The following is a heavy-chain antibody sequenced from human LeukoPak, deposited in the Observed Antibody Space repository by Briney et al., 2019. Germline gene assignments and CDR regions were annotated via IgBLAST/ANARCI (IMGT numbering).Heavy chain of an antibody. J-gene: IGHJ4*02. CDR1: GFTFENYA. Sequence: PGGSLRLSCVASGFTFENYAMHWVRQAPGKGLEWVAGISWNGGSVGYANFAKGRFTISRDNARNSLLLQMNTLKPEDTALYYCAKDHDPPYVGNSYGYYSDFWGQGTLVTVSS. D-gene: IGHD5-18*01. CDR3: AKDHDPPYVGNSYGYYSDF. CDR2: ISWNGGSV. V-gene: IGHV3-9*01.